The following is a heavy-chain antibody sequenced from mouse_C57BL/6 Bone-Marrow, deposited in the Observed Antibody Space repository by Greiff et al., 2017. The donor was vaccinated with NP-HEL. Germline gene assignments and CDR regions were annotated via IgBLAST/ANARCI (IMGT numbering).Heavy chain of an antibody. CDR3: TPFYNYDYAMDY. Sequence: EVQRVESGAELVRPGASVKLSCTASGFNIKDDYMHWVKQRPEQGLEWIGWIDPENGDTEYASKFQGKATITADTSSNTAYLQLSSLTSEDTAVYYCTPFYNYDYAMDYWGQGTSVTVSS. D-gene: IGHD1-3*01. CDR2: IDPENGDT. CDR1: GFNIKDDY. V-gene: IGHV14-4*01. J-gene: IGHJ4*01.